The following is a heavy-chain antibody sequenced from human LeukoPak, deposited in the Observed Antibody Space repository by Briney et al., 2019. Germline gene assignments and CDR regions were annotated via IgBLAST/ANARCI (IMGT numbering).Heavy chain of an antibody. Sequence: GGSLRLSCAASGFTFSSYSINWVRQAPGKGLEWVSSISSSSSYIYYADSVKGRFTISRDNAKNSLYLQMNSLRAEDTAVYYCARAYLVTGTGGYWGQGTLVTVSS. J-gene: IGHJ4*02. CDR2: ISSSSSYI. V-gene: IGHV3-21*01. D-gene: IGHD1-7*01. CDR1: GFTFSSYS. CDR3: ARAYLVTGTGGY.